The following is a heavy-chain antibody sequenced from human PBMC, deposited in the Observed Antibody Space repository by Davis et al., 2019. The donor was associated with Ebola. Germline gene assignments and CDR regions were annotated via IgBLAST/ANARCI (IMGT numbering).Heavy chain of an antibody. CDR1: GFTFSSYG. V-gene: IGHV3-33*01. D-gene: IGHD3-22*01. CDR3: ARERYYDSSGYYEGGYFDY. Sequence: GESLKISCAASGFTFSSYGMHWVRQAPGKGLEWVAVIWYDGSNKYYADSVKGRFTISRDNSKNTLYLQMNSLRAEDTAAYYCARERYYDSSGYYEGGYFDYWGQGTLVTVSS. CDR2: IWYDGSNK. J-gene: IGHJ4*02.